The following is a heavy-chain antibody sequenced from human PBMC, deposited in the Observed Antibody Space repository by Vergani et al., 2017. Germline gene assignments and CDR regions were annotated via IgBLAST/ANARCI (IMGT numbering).Heavy chain of an antibody. J-gene: IGHJ4*02. Sequence: QVQLVESGGGVVQPGRSLRLSCETSGLMFNNYGMHWVRQAPGKGLEWVAVISSDGSNKHYADSVKGRFTISRDNSQNTLYLQMDSLTAEDTAIYFCVNGYLYDQSCLARFDYRGQGTLVTVSS. CDR3: VNGYLYDQSCLARFDY. D-gene: IGHD3-16*01. V-gene: IGHV3-30*18. CDR2: ISSDGSNK. CDR1: GLMFNNYG.